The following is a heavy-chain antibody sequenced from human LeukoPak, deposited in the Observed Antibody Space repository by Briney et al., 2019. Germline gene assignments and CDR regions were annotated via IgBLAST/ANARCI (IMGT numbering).Heavy chain of an antibody. CDR2: IYSGGST. Sequence: GGSLRLSCAASGFTVSTYYMTWVRQAPGKGLECVSVIYSGGSTYYADSVKGRFTVSRDNSKNTLYLQMNSLRAEDTAMYYCARGLEYCTSPTCLLPFDSWGQGTLVTVSS. V-gene: IGHV3-53*01. D-gene: IGHD2/OR15-2a*01. CDR3: ARGLEYCTSPTCLLPFDS. J-gene: IGHJ4*02. CDR1: GFTVSTYY.